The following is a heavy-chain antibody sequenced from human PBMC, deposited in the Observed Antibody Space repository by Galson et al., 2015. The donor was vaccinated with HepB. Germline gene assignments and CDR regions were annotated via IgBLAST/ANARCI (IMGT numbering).Heavy chain of an antibody. V-gene: IGHV1-18*01. CDR3: ARSYRGYYYGSGSYYYFDY. Sequence: SVKVSCKASGYTFTSYGISWVRQAPGQGLEWMGWISAYNGNTNYAQKLQGRVTMTTDTSTSTAYTELRSLRSDDTAVYYCARSYRGYYYGSGSYYYFDYWGQGTLVTVSS. J-gene: IGHJ4*02. CDR1: GYTFTSYG. D-gene: IGHD3-10*01. CDR2: ISAYNGNT.